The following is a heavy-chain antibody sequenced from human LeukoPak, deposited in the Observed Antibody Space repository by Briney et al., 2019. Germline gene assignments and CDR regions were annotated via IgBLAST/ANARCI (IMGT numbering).Heavy chain of an antibody. CDR1: GGTFSSYA. CDR2: IIPIFGTA. J-gene: IGHJ4*02. D-gene: IGHD2/OR15-2a*01. V-gene: IGHV1-69*13. CDR3: AREPPSKYPCRMNYFDY. Sequence: SVKVSCKASGGTFSSYAISWVRQAPGQGLEWMGGIIPIFGTANYAQKFQGRVTITADESTSTAYMELSSLRSEDTAVYYCAREPPSKYPCRMNYFDYWGQGTLVTVSS.